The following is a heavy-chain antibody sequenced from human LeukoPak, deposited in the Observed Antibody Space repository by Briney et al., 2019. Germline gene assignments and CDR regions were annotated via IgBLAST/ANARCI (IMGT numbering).Heavy chain of an antibody. CDR2: MNPNSGNT. CDR1: GYTFTSYD. Sequence: GASVKVSCKASGYTFTSYDINWVRQATGQGLEWMGWMNPNSGNTGYAQKFQGRVTITRNTSISTAYMELSSLRSEDTAVYYCARDSRKWGARLIDYWGQGTLVTVSS. V-gene: IGHV1-8*03. J-gene: IGHJ4*02. CDR3: ARDSRKWGARLIDY. D-gene: IGHD1-26*01.